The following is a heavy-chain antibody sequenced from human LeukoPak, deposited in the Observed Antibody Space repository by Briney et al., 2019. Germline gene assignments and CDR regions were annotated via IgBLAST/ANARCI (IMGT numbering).Heavy chain of an antibody. CDR1: GFTVSSDY. CDR3: ARDVEGGTFDI. CDR2: VYIGGNT. D-gene: IGHD3-16*01. J-gene: IGHJ3*02. V-gene: IGHV3-66*01. Sequence: GGSLRLSCTASGFTVSSDYMSWVRQAPGKGLEWVSVVYIGGNTYYADSVKGRFTISRDNSKNTLYLQMNSLRADDTAVYFCARDVEGGTFDIWGQGTTVTVSS.